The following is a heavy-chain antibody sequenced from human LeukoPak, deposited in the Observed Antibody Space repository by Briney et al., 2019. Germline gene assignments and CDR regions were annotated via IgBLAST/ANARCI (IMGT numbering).Heavy chain of an antibody. CDR3: VRGERYCTGGTCAGS. J-gene: IGHJ5*02. Sequence: GGSLRLSCAASGFTFTNAWMNWVRQAPGKGLEWVGRIKSKSDGGTTDYAAPVKGRFTISRDDPKSILYLQMNSLRAEDTAVYYCVRGERYCTGGTCAGSWGQGILVTVSS. CDR1: GFTFTNAW. D-gene: IGHD2-15*01. CDR2: IKSKSDGGTT. V-gene: IGHV3-15*01.